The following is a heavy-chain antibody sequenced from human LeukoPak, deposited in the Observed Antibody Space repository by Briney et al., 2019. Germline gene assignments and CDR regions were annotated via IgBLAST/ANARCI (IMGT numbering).Heavy chain of an antibody. CDR3: ARASPLGSSGWYDYFDY. CDR1: GYTFTGYY. J-gene: IGHJ4*02. D-gene: IGHD6-19*01. V-gene: IGHV1-2*04. Sequence: GASVKVSCKASGYTFTGYYMHWVRQAPGQGLEWMGWINPNSGGTNYAQKFQGWVTITRDTSISTAYMELSRLRSDDTAVYYCARASPLGSSGWYDYFDYWGQGTLVTVSS. CDR2: INPNSGGT.